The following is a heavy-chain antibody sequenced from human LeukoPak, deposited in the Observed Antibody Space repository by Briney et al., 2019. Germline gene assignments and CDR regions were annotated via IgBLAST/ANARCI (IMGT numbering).Heavy chain of an antibody. D-gene: IGHD3-16*01. CDR2: IKQDGSEK. CDR1: GFTFSSYW. Sequence: GGSLRLSCAASGFTFSSYWMSWVRQTPGKGLEWVANIKQDGSEKYYVDSVKGRFTFSRDNAKNSMYLQMDSLRAEDTAVYYCARLGEKADFDYWGQGTLVTVSS. V-gene: IGHV3-7*01. CDR3: ARLGEKADFDY. J-gene: IGHJ4*02.